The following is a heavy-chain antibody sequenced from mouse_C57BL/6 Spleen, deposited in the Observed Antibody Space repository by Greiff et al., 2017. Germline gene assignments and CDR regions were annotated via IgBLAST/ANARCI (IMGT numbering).Heavy chain of an antibody. J-gene: IGHJ4*01. V-gene: IGHV14-3*01. CDR2: IYHANGST. Sequence: VQLQQSVAELVKPGASVKLSCTASGFNITNTYMHWVKQRPEQDLEWIGRIYHANGSTKNAPKFQGKATITADTSSNTAYLQLSSLTSEDDAIYYCARDSECPYYYAMDYWGQGTPVTVSS. CDR3: ARDSECPYYYAMDY. D-gene: IGHD3-3*01. CDR1: GFNITNTY.